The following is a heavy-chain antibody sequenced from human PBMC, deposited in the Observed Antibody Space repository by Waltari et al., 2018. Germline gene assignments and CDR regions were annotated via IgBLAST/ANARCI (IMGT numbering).Heavy chain of an antibody. V-gene: IGHV4-38-2*01. CDR1: FYAINSGYY. CDR3: ARQVLGYCTSATCRKNDS. J-gene: IGHJ4*02. CDR2: IYHDGST. Sequence: QIELRESGPGLVKPSETLSPTCEVSFYAINSGYYWGWFRQPPGKGLEWIATIYHDGSTDYNPSVKSRVTILLDTSKNQFSLKMKSMTAADTAVYYCARQVLGYCTSATCRKNDSWGQGTLVTVSS. D-gene: IGHD2-2*03.